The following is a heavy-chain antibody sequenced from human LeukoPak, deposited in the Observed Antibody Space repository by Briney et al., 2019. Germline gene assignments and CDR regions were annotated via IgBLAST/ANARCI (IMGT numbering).Heavy chain of an antibody. CDR1: GASISSYY. D-gene: IGHD1-1*01. Sequence: PSETLSLTCTVSGASISSYYWSWIRQPAGKGLEWIGYIYYSGSTNYNPSLKSRVTISVDKSKNQFSLKLSSVTAADTAVYYCARSIGKSTFDYWGQGTLVTVSS. V-gene: IGHV4-59*01. CDR3: ARSIGKSTFDY. J-gene: IGHJ4*02. CDR2: IYYSGST.